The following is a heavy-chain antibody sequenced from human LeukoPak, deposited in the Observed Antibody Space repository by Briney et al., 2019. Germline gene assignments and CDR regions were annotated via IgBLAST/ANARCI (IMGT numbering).Heavy chain of an antibody. V-gene: IGHV3-49*04. CDR2: IRSKAYGGTT. D-gene: IGHD5-18*01. Sequence: GGSLRLSCTASGFTFGDYAMSWVRQAPGKGLEWVGFIRSKAYGGTTEYAASVKGRFTISRDDSKSIAYLQMNSLRAEDTAVYYCAKDRQRIQLWFSAFDIRGQGTMVTVSS. CDR1: GFTFGDYA. CDR3: AKDRQRIQLWFSAFDI. J-gene: IGHJ3*02.